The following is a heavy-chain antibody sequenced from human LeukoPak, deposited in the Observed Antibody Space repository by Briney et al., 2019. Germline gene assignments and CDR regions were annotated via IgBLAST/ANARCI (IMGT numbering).Heavy chain of an antibody. CDR1: GFTLSSYW. CDR2: IKKDGSEK. V-gene: IGHV3-7*03. J-gene: IGHJ4*02. Sequence: GGSLRLSCAASGFTLSSYWMSWVRQAPGKGLEWVANIKKDGSEKYYVDSVKGRFTISRDNAKNSLYLQMNSLGAEDTAVYFCARGQPTVPNWGQGTLVTVSS. D-gene: IGHD4-17*01. CDR3: ARGQPTVPN.